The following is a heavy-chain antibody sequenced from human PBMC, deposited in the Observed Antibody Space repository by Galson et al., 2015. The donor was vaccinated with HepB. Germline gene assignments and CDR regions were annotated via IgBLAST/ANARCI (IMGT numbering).Heavy chain of an antibody. CDR2: ISSSSSYI. V-gene: IGHV3-21*01. CDR3: ARDGVFPQYSSSWDVRMRWFDP. J-gene: IGHJ5*02. D-gene: IGHD6-13*01. CDR1: GFTFSSYS. Sequence: SLRLSCAASGFTFSSYSMNWVRQAPGKGLEWVSSISSSSSYIYYADSVKGRFTISRDNAKNSLYLQMNSLRAEDTAVYYCARDGVFPQYSSSWDVRMRWFDPWGQGTLVTVSS.